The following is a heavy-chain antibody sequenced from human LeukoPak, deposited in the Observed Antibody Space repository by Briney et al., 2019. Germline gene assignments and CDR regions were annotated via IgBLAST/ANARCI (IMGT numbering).Heavy chain of an antibody. D-gene: IGHD6-19*01. CDR2: ISAYKGNT. CDR1: GYTFTSYG. CDR3: ARLYSSGWDDYFDY. J-gene: IGHJ4*02. V-gene: IGHV1-18*01. Sequence: ASVKVSCKASGYTFTSYGISWVRQAPGQGLEWMGWISAYKGNTYYAQKVQGRVTMTTDTSTSTAYMELRSLRSDDTAVYYCARLYSSGWDDYFDYWGQGTLVTVSS.